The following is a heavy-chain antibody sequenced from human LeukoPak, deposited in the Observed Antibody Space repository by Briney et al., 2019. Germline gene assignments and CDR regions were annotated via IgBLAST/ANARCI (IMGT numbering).Heavy chain of an antibody. D-gene: IGHD3-3*01. CDR3: AKDGETIFGVVISIDY. CDR1: GFTFSSYG. Sequence: GGSLRLSCAASGFTFSSYGMHWVRQAPGKGLEWVAFIRYDGSNKYYADSVKGRFTISRDNSKNTLYLQMNSLRTEDTAVYYCAKDGETIFGVVISIDYWGQGTLVTVSS. CDR2: IRYDGSNK. J-gene: IGHJ4*02. V-gene: IGHV3-30*02.